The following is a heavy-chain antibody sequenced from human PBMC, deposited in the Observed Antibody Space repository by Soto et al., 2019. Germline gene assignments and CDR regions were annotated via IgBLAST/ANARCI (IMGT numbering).Heavy chain of an antibody. V-gene: IGHV3-33*01. CDR2: IWYDGSNK. CDR1: GFMFSSHG. D-gene: IGHD1-1*01. J-gene: IGHJ4*02. Sequence: QVQLVESGGGVVQPGRSLRLSCAASGFMFSSHGMHWIRQAPGKGLEWVAVIWYDGSNKYYADSVKGRFTISRDNSKNTLYLQMNSLRVEDTAVYYCGTDTLDYWCQGTLVTVSS. CDR3: GTDTLDY.